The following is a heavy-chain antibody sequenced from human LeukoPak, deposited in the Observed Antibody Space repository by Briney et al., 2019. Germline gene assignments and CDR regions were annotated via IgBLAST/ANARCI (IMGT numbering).Heavy chain of an antibody. CDR3: ARGPGGYDSSGYYPL. V-gene: IGHV4-61*02. D-gene: IGHD3-22*01. CDR2: IYTSGST. Sequence: SQTLSLTCTVSGCSISSGSYYWSWIRQPAGKGLEWIGRIYTSGSTNYNPSLKSRVTISVDTSKNQFSLKLSSVTAADTAVYYCARGPGGYDSSGYYPLWGQGTLVTVSS. J-gene: IGHJ4*02. CDR1: GCSISSGSYY.